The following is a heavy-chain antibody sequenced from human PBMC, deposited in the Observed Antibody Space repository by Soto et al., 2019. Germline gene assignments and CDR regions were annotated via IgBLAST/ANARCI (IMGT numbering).Heavy chain of an antibody. D-gene: IGHD3-10*01. CDR1: GGSFSGYY. Sequence: PSETLSLTCAVYGGSFSGYYWSWIRQPPGKGLEWIGEINHSGSTNYNPSLKSRVTISVDTSKNQFSLKLSSVTAADTAVYYCARGRPITMVRGVLYYYYYMDVWGKGTTVTVSS. CDR2: INHSGST. J-gene: IGHJ6*03. CDR3: ARGRPITMVRGVLYYYYYMDV. V-gene: IGHV4-34*01.